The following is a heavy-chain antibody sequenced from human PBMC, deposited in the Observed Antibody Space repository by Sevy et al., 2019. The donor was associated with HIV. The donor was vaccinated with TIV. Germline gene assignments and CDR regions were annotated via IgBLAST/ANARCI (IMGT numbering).Heavy chain of an antibody. CDR2: ISSSGNSI. D-gene: IGHD2-21*02. V-gene: IGHV3-11*01. CDR1: GFTFSDYY. CDR3: ARAGGDWDIDY. J-gene: IGHJ4*02. Sequence: GGSLRLSCAASGFTFSDYYMSWVRQAPGKGLEWVSYISSSGNSIYYADSVKVRFTVSRDNAKNSLYLQMNSLRGEDTAVYYCARAGGDWDIDYWGQGTLVTVSS.